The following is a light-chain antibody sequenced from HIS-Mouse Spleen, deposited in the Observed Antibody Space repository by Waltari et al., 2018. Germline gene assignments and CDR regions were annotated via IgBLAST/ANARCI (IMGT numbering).Light chain of an antibody. V-gene: IGLV2-14*03. CDR1: SSDVGGSNY. CDR2: DVS. CDR3: SSYTSSSTWV. Sequence: QSALTQPASVSGSPGQSITISCTGTSSDVGGSNYVSWYQPHPGKAPKLMIYDVSNRPSGFSNRFSVSKSGNTAALTISGLQAEDEADYYCSSYTSSSTWVFGGGTKLTVL. J-gene: IGLJ3*02.